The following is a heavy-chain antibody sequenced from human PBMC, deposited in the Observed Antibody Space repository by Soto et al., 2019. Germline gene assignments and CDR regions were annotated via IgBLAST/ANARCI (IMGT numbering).Heavy chain of an antibody. CDR3: ASRPWYSSGWYIVY. D-gene: IGHD6-19*01. Sequence: PGGSLRLSCAASGFTFSSYAMSWVRQAPGKGLEWVSAISGSGGSTYYADSVKGRFTISRDNSKNTLYLQMNSLRAEDTAVYYCASRPWYSSGWYIVYWGQGTLVTVS. CDR1: GFTFSSYA. CDR2: ISGSGGST. J-gene: IGHJ4*02. V-gene: IGHV3-23*01.